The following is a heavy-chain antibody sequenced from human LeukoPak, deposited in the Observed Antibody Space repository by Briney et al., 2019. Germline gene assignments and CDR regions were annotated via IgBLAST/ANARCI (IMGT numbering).Heavy chain of an antibody. J-gene: IGHJ4*02. V-gene: IGHV3-23*01. CDR1: GFTFSSYG. CDR2: ISGSGGST. CDR3: ARGYGSGSYSGHFDY. D-gene: IGHD3-10*01. Sequence: GGSLRLSCAASGFTFSSYGMSWVRQAPGKGLEWVSAISGSGGSTYYADSVKGRFTISRDSSKNTLYLQMNSLRAEDTAVYYCARGYGSGSYSGHFDYWGQGTLVTVSS.